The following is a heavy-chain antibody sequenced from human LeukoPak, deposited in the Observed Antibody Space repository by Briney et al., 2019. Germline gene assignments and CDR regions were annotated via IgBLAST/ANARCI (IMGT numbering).Heavy chain of an antibody. CDR2: INHSGST. CDR1: GGSFSGYY. Sequence: PSETLSLTCAVYGGSFSGYYWSWIRQPPGKGLEWIGEINHSGSTNYNPSLKSRVTISVDTSKIQFSLKLSSVTAADTAVYYCVGGRYYFDYWGQGTLVTVSS. V-gene: IGHV4-34*01. CDR3: VGGRYYFDY. J-gene: IGHJ4*02. D-gene: IGHD2-15*01.